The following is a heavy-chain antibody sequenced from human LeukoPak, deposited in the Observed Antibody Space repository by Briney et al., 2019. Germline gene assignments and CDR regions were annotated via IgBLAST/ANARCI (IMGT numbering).Heavy chain of an antibody. CDR1: GFTFSSYG. V-gene: IGHV3-30*18. CDR2: ISYDGSNK. CDR3: AKRIAVAAKSSYFDY. Sequence: PGGPLRLSCAASGFTFSSYGMHWVRQAPGKGLEWVAVISYDGSNKYYADSVKGRSTISRDNSKNTLYLQMNGLRAEDTAVYYCAKRIAVAAKSSYFDYWGQGTLVTVSS. D-gene: IGHD6-19*01. J-gene: IGHJ4*02.